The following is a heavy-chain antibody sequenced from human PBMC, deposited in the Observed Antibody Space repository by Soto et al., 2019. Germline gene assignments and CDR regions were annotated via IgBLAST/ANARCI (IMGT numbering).Heavy chain of an antibody. CDR1: GFTFSSYG. CDR3: AKDLTIFGVVIIYYYYGMDV. V-gene: IGHV3-30*18. J-gene: IGHJ6*02. Sequence: VQLVESGGGVVQPGRSLRLSCAASGFTFSSYGMHWVRQAPGKGLEWVAVISYDGSNKYYADSVKGRFTISRDNSKNTLYMQMNSLRAEDTAVYYCAKDLTIFGVVIIYYYYGMDVWGQGTTVTVSS. CDR2: ISYDGSNK. D-gene: IGHD3-3*01.